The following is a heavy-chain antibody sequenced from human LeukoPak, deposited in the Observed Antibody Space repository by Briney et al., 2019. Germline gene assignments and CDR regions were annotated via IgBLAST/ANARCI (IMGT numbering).Heavy chain of an antibody. CDR2: IRSNFYGGTT. Sequence: SWVRQPPGKGLEWVGFIRSNFYGGTTDYAASVKGRFTISRDGSKSIAYLQMNSLKTEDTAVYYCTRGGGGDPVDYWGQGALVTVSS. D-gene: IGHD3-16*01. J-gene: IGHJ4*02. V-gene: IGHV3-49*02. CDR3: TRGGGGDPVDY.